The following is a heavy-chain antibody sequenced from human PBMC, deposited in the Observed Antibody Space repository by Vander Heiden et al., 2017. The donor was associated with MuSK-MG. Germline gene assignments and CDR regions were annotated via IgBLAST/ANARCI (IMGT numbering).Heavy chain of an antibody. CDR2: LNPNRGGT. Sequence: VQLVQSGAEVKKPGASVKVSCKASGYTFTGYYLHWVRQAPGQGLEWMGWLNPNRGGTKYAQKFQGRVTMTRDTSISTAYMELSRLISDDTAVYFCARDMPGVVGAPRSHFDYWGQGALVTVSS. V-gene: IGHV1-2*02. J-gene: IGHJ4*02. CDR1: GYTFTGYY. CDR3: ARDMPGVVGAPRSHFDY. D-gene: IGHD2-15*01.